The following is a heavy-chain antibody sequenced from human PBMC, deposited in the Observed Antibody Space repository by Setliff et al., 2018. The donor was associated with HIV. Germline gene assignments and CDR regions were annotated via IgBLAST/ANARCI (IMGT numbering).Heavy chain of an antibody. J-gene: IGHJ3*01. CDR1: GGSISSHY. CDR3: ARVQMAYAAFDV. CDR2: IYYTGTT. D-gene: IGHD4-17*01. Sequence: SETLSLTCTVSGVSGGSISSHYWNWIRQPPGKGLEWIGYIYYTGTTKNNPSLKSRVTMSIDTSKNQFSLKLSSVTAADTAVYYCARVQMAYAAFDVWGQGTMVTVSS. V-gene: IGHV4-59*11.